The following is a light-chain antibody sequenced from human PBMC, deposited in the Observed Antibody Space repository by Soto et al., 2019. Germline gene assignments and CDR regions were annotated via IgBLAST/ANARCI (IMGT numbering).Light chain of an antibody. Sequence: DIQMTQSPSTLSASVGDRVTITCRASQSISSWLAWYQQKPGKAPKLLIYDASSLESGVPSRFSGRGSGTEFTLTISSLQPDDFAPYYCQQYNSYPSTFGQGTKLEIK. CDR1: QSISSW. J-gene: IGKJ2*01. CDR3: QQYNSYPST. CDR2: DAS. V-gene: IGKV1-5*01.